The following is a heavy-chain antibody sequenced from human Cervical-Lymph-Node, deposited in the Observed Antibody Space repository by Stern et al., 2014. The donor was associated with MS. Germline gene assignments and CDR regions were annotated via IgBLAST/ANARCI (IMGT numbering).Heavy chain of an antibody. CDR2: IWYDGSNK. CDR3: ARVIRPRYSIDWNDNYYYYGMDV. Sequence: VQLVESGGGVVQPGRSLRLSCAASGFTFSSYGMHWVRQAPGKGLEWVAVIWYDGSNKYYADSVKGRFTISRDNSKNTLYLQMNSLRAEDTAVYYCARVIRPRYSIDWNDNYYYYGMDVWGQGTTVTVSS. D-gene: IGHD6-19*01. CDR1: GFTFSSYG. J-gene: IGHJ6*02. V-gene: IGHV3-33*01.